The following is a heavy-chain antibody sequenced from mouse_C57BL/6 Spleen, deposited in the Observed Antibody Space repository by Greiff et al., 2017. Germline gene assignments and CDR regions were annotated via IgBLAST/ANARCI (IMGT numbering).Heavy chain of an antibody. Sequence: EVKLVESGGGLVKPGGSLKLSCAASGFTFSDYGMHWVRQAPEKGLEWVAYISSGSSTIYYADTVKGRFTISRDNAKNTLFLQMTSLRSEATAMYYCARPIYDGYYVFDYWGQGTTLTVSS. CDR2: ISSGSSTI. CDR1: GFTFSDYG. CDR3: ARPIYDGYYVFDY. D-gene: IGHD2-3*01. V-gene: IGHV5-17*01. J-gene: IGHJ2*01.